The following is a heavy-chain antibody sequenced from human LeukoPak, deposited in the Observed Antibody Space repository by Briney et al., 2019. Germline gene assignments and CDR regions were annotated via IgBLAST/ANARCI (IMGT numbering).Heavy chain of an antibody. CDR3: ARRATSGSPYYLDY. V-gene: IGHV4-59*12. Sequence: SETLSLTCIVSGGSISSYSWNWIRQSPGKGLEWVGYISHSGTTSYNSSLKSRVTISVDTSKNQFSLKLSSVTAADTAVYYCARRATSGSPYYLDYWGQGTLVTVSS. J-gene: IGHJ4*02. CDR2: ISHSGTT. CDR1: GGSISSYS. D-gene: IGHD3-10*01.